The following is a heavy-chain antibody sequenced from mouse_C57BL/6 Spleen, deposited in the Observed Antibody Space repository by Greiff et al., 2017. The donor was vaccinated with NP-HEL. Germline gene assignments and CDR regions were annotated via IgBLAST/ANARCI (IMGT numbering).Heavy chain of an antibody. Sequence: VQLQQPGAELVMPGASVKLSCKASGYTFTSYWMHWVKQRPGQGLEWIGEIDPSDSYTNYNQKFKGKSTLTVDKSSSTAYMQISSLTSEDSAVYYCARGTGTRGYFDYWGQGTTLTVSS. CDR3: ARGTGTRGYFDY. D-gene: IGHD4-1*01. CDR2: IDPSDSYT. J-gene: IGHJ2*01. CDR1: GYTFTSYW. V-gene: IGHV1-69*01.